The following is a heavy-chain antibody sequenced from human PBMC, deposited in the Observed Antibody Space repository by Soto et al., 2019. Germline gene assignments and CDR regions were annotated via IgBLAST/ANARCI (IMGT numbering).Heavy chain of an antibody. Sequence: GASVKVSCKASGGTFSSYTISWVRQAPGQGLEWMGRIIPILGIANYAQKFQGRVTITADKSKSSVYMQMNSLRSEDTAVCYCARKGGYYPNGYLEYWGQGTLVTVSS. CDR1: GGTFSSYT. CDR3: ARKGGYYPNGYLEY. J-gene: IGHJ4*02. D-gene: IGHD3-22*01. CDR2: IIPILGIA. V-gene: IGHV1-69*02.